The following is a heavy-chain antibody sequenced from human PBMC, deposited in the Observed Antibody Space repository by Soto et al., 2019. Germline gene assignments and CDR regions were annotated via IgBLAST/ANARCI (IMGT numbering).Heavy chain of an antibody. CDR3: VKDRLAGDPHDAFDI. V-gene: IGHV3-64D*06. D-gene: IGHD7-27*01. J-gene: IGHJ3*02. CDR1: GFTFSSYA. Sequence: GGSLRLSCSASGFTFSSYAMHWVRQAPWKGLEYVSAISSNGGSTYYADSVKGRFTISRDNSKNTLYLQMSSLRAEDTAVYYCVKDRLAGDPHDAFDIWGQGTMVTVSS. CDR2: ISSNGGST.